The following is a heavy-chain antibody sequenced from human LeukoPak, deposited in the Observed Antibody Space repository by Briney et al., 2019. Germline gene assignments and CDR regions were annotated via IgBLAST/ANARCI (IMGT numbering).Heavy chain of an antibody. CDR1: GGSISSYY. Sequence: PSETLSLTCTVSGGSISSYYWSWIRQPPGKGLEWIGYIYTSGSTNYNPSLKSRVTISVDTSKNQFSLKLSSVTAADTAVYYCARHQRGSYLVWFDPWGQGTLVTVSS. CDR2: IYTSGST. J-gene: IGHJ5*02. CDR3: ARHQRGSYLVWFDP. V-gene: IGHV4-4*09. D-gene: IGHD1-26*01.